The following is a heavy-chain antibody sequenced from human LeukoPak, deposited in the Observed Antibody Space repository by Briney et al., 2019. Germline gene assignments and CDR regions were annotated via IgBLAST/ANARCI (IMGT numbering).Heavy chain of an antibody. Sequence: GASVKVSCKASGYTFTSYGISWVRQAPGQGLEWMGWISAYNGNTNYAQKFQGRVTITTDESTSTAYMELSSLRSEDTAVYYCAVATPEYYFDYWGQGTLVTVSS. CDR1: GYTFTSYG. D-gene: IGHD5-12*01. V-gene: IGHV1-18*01. J-gene: IGHJ4*02. CDR2: ISAYNGNT. CDR3: AVATPEYYFDY.